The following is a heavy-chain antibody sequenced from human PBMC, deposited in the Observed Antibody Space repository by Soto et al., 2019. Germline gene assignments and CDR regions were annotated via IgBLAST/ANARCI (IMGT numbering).Heavy chain of an antibody. V-gene: IGHV2-70*12. Sequence: SGPTLVNPTQTLTLTCTFSGFSLSTSGMCVSWIRQPPGKALEWLARIDWDDDKYYSTSLKTRLTISKDTSKNQVVLTMTNMDPVDTATYYCVQIRCGGDCLTFYSSHAYYGLDVWGQGTTVTVSS. D-gene: IGHD2-21*01. CDR2: IDWDDDK. CDR3: VQIRCGGDCLTFYSSHAYYGLDV. CDR1: GFSLSTSGMC. J-gene: IGHJ6*02.